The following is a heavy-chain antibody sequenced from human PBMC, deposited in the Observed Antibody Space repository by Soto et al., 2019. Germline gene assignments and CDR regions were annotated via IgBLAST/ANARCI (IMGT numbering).Heavy chain of an antibody. V-gene: IGHV1-18*01. CDR3: ARGGFYDSSGARNYYYYGMNV. Sequence: ASVKVSCKASGYTFTSYGINCVRQAPGQGLEWLGWISAYDGYTNYAQILQGRVSMTTDTSTKTAYMELRSLRSDDTAMYYCARGGFYDSSGARNYYYYGMNVWVQGTTVTVSS. D-gene: IGHD3-22*01. CDR1: GYTFTSYG. CDR2: ISAYDGYT. J-gene: IGHJ6*02.